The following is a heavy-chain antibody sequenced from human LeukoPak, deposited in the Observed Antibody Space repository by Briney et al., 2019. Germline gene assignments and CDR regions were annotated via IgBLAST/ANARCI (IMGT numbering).Heavy chain of an antibody. J-gene: IGHJ4*02. CDR3: ARDRPRGGFDF. D-gene: IGHD3-10*01. CDR1: GGSISSSSYY. CDR2: IYYSGST. V-gene: IGHV4-39*02. Sequence: PSETLSLTCTVSGGSISSSSYYWGWIRHPPGKGLEWIGSIYYSGSTYYNPSLKSRVTISVDTSKHQFSLKLSSVTAADTAVYYCARDRPRGGFDFWGQGTLVTVSS.